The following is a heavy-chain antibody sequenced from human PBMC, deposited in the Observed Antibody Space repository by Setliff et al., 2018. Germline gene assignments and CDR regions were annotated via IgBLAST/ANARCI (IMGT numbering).Heavy chain of an antibody. CDR1: GYTFTNYG. CDR3: AKLVRYCSTRACQRASGVEH. D-gene: IGHD2-8*01. Sequence: ASVNVSCKTSGYTFTNYGITWVRQAPGQGLEWMGWINNYNTNTNYAQKLQGRVAMTTDTSTSTAYMQLKSLPSGDTAMYYCAKLVRYCSTRACQRASGVEHWGQGTLVTVSS. J-gene: IGHJ4*02. CDR2: INNYNTNT. V-gene: IGHV1-18*01.